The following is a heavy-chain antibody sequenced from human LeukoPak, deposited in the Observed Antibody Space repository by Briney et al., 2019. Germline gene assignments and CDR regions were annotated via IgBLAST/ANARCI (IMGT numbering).Heavy chain of an antibody. CDR3: ARDSGGSSPFDY. J-gene: IGHJ4*02. D-gene: IGHD2-15*01. Sequence: GGSLRLSCAASGFTFSHAWMSWVRQAPGKGLEWVSYISNSGSTIYYADSVKGRFTISRDNAKNSLYLQMNSLRAEDTAVYYCARDSGGSSPFDYWGQGTLVTVSS. CDR1: GFTFSHAW. V-gene: IGHV3-11*04. CDR2: ISNSGSTI.